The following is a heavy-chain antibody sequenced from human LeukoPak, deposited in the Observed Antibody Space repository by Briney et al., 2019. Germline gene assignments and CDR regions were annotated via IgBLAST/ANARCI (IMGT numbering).Heavy chain of an antibody. CDR2: IYPGDSNP. J-gene: IGHJ3*02. Sequence: GESLKISCRGSAYTFTNSWIGLVRQMPGKGLEWMGIIYPGDSNPRYSPSFQGQVTISADKSITTAYLQWSSLKASDTAIYYCARREESEGAFDIWGQGTMVTVSS. D-gene: IGHD1-26*01. CDR1: AYTFTNSW. CDR3: ARREESEGAFDI. V-gene: IGHV5-51*01.